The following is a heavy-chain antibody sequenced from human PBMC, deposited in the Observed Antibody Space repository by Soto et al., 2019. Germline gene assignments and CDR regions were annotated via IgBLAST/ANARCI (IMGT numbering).Heavy chain of an antibody. J-gene: IGHJ5*02. CDR1: GDSISTYY. V-gene: IGHV4-59*08. CDR2: VQYTGST. Sequence: QLQESGPGLVKPSETLSLTCTVSGDSISTYYWSWIRQPPGKGLERIGFVQYTGSTNYNPSLKGRVTIPVDTSKNQFSLRLSSVTAADTAVYFCARHRGYCANGTCLDWFDPWGQGTLVTVSP. D-gene: IGHD2-8*01. CDR3: ARHRGYCANGTCLDWFDP.